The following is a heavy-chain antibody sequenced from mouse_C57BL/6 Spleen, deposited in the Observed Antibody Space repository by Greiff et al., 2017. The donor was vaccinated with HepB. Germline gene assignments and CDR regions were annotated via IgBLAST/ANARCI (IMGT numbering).Heavy chain of an antibody. CDR1: GFSLTSYG. CDR3: ARSIYDGYLYYFDY. J-gene: IGHJ2*01. V-gene: IGHV2-2*01. CDR2: IWSGGST. D-gene: IGHD2-3*01. Sequence: VKLVESGPGLVQPSQSLSITCTVSGFSLTSYGVHWVRQSPGKGLEWLGVIWSGGSTDYNAAFISRLSISKDNSKSQVFFKMNSLQADDTAIYYCARSIYDGYLYYFDYWGQGTTLTVSS.